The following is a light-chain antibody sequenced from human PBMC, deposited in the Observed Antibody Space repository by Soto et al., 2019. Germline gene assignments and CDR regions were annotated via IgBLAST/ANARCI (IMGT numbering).Light chain of an antibody. J-gene: IGLJ2*01. V-gene: IGLV2-14*03. Sequence: QSALTQPASVSGSPGQSITISCTGTSSDIGAYNFVSWYQQHPGKAPKLMLYDVNIRPSGVSNRFSGSKSGNTASLTISGLQAEDEADYYFTSWTTSTTMIFGGVTKLTVL. CDR3: TSWTTSTTMI. CDR1: SSDIGAYNF. CDR2: DVN.